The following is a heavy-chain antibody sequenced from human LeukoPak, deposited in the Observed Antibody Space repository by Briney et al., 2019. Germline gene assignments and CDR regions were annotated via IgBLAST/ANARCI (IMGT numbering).Heavy chain of an antibody. V-gene: IGHV1-46*01. CDR3: ARDRGSSWYACQH. CDR1: GYTFTSYY. CDR2: INPGGGST. Sequence: ASVKVSCKASGYTFTSYYMHWVRQAPGQGLEWMGIINPGGGSTSYAQKFQGRVTMTRDTSTSTVYMELSSLRSEDTAVYHYARDRGSSWYACQHWGQGTLVTVSS. D-gene: IGHD6-13*01. J-gene: IGHJ1*01.